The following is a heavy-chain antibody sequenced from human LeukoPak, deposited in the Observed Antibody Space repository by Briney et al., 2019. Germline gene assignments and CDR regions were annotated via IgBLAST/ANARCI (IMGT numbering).Heavy chain of an antibody. V-gene: IGHV3-13*01. Sequence: GGSLRLSCAASGFTFSSYDMHWVRQATGKGLEWVSGIGTAGEIYYPGSVKGRFTISRENAKNSLYLQMNSLRAGDTAVYYCARDRRGGYWYFDLWGRGTLVTVSS. D-gene: IGHD3-10*01. CDR1: GFTFSSYD. CDR3: ARDRRGGYWYFDL. CDR2: IGTAGEI. J-gene: IGHJ2*01.